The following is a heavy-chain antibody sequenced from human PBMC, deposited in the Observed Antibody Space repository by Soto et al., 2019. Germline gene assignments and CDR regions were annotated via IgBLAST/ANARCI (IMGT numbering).Heavy chain of an antibody. CDR3: ARGILRGVIIYYYYMDV. Sequence: EMLVVESGGGLVQPGGSLRLSCAASGFTVSSNYMTWVRQVPGKGLEWVSIIYSGGNTYYADSVEGRFTLSRDNSKNTLYLQMNSLRAEDTAVYYCARGILRGVIIYYYYMDVWGKGTTVTVSS. CDR2: IYSGGNT. D-gene: IGHD3-10*01. V-gene: IGHV3-66*01. CDR1: GFTVSSNY. J-gene: IGHJ6*03.